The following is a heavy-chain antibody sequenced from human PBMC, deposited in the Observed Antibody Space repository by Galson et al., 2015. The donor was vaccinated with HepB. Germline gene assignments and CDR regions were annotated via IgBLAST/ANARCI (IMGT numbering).Heavy chain of an antibody. Sequence: SLRLSCAASGFTFSAYNMNWVRQAPGKGLEWVSYITTSSYTIYYADSVKGRFTISRDNAENSLYLQMNSLRDEDTAVYYCARGTYSYDSSGFKGGDYWGQGTLVTVSS. CDR1: GFTFSAYN. CDR3: ARGTYSYDSSGFKGGDY. J-gene: IGHJ4*02. V-gene: IGHV3-48*02. CDR2: ITTSSYTI. D-gene: IGHD3-22*01.